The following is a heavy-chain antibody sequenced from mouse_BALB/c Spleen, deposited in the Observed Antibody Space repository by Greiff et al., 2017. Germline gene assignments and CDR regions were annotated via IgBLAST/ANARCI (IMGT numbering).Heavy chain of an antibody. J-gene: IGHJ4*01. Sequence: VMLVESGGGLVKPGGSLKLSCAASGFTFSSYTMSWVRQTPEKRLEWVATISSGGSYTYYPDSVKGRFTISRDNAKNTLYLQMSSLKSEDTAMYYCTRGNGYGAMDYWGQGTSVTVSS. CDR1: GFTFSSYT. CDR3: TRGNGYGAMDY. D-gene: IGHD2-2*01. CDR2: ISSGGSYT. V-gene: IGHV5-6-4*01.